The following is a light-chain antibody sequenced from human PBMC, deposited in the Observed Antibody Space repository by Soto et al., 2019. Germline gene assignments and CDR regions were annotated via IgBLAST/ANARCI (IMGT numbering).Light chain of an antibody. CDR2: EVS. CDR1: QSVSSSY. J-gene: IGKJ2*01. Sequence: EIVLTQSPGTLSLSPGERATLSCRASQSVSSSYLAWYQQKPGQAPRLLIYEVSSRATGIPDSFSGSGSGTDFTLTISRLEPEDFAVYYCQQYNNWPFMYTFGQGTKLEIK. CDR3: QQYNNWPFMYT. V-gene: IGKV3-20*01.